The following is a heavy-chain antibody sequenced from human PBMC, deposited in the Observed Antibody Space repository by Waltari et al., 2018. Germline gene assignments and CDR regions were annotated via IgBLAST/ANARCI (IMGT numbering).Heavy chain of an antibody. Sequence: QLQLQESGPGLVKPSETLSLTCTVSGGSISSSSYYWGWIRQPPGKGLEWIGSIYYSGSTYYNPSLKSRVTISVATSKNQFSLKLSSVTAADTAVYYGARELSPLTVTTRSGMDVWGQGTLVTVSS. J-gene: IGHJ4*02. V-gene: IGHV4-39*07. CDR2: IYYSGST. CDR1: GGSISSSSYY. CDR3: ARELSPLTVTTRSGMDV. D-gene: IGHD4-17*01.